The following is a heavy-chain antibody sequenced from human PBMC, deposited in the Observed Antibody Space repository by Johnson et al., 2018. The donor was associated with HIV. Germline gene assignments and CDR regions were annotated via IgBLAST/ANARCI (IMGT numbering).Heavy chain of an antibody. Sequence: VQLVESGGGLVQPGGSLRLSCAASGFTFSSYWMSWVRQAPGKGLEWVANIKQDGTNKYYADSVKGRFSFTRDESKNTVYLQMNSLRAEDTAIYFCARDKSKVTSAPDQEAFDIWGQGTMVTVSS. CDR3: ARDKSKVTSAPDQEAFDI. CDR2: IKQDGTNK. D-gene: IGHD6-13*01. CDR1: GFTFSSYW. J-gene: IGHJ3*02. V-gene: IGHV3-7*01.